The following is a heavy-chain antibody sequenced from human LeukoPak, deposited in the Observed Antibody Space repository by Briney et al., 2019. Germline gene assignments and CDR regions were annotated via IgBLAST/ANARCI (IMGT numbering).Heavy chain of an antibody. J-gene: IGHJ5*02. CDR1: GFTVSSNY. D-gene: IGHD6-13*01. V-gene: IGHV3-21*01. CDR2: ISSSSSYI. CDR3: AYPLERLVLP. Sequence: GGSLRLSCAASGFTVSSNYMSWVRQAPGKGLEWVSSISSSSSYIYYADSVKGRFTISRDNAKNSLYLQMNSLRAEDTAVYYCAYPLERLVLPWGQGTLVTVSS.